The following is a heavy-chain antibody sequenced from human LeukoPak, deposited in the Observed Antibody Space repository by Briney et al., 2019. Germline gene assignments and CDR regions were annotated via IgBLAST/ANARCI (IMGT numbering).Heavy chain of an antibody. Sequence: SETLSLTCTVSGGSISSGGYYWSWIRQPPGKGLEWIGYIYHSGSTYYNPSLKSRVTISVDRSKNQFSLKLSSVTAADTAVYYCARDHVAVAGTTWFDPWGQGTLVTVSS. J-gene: IGHJ5*02. V-gene: IGHV4-30-2*01. CDR1: GGSISSGGYY. D-gene: IGHD6-19*01. CDR2: IYHSGST. CDR3: ARDHVAVAGTTWFDP.